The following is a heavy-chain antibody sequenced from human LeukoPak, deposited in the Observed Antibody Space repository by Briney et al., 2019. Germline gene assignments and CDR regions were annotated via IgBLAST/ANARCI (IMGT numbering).Heavy chain of an antibody. CDR1: GFTFSSYA. CDR3: ARGPAPYSSTPADY. CDR2: ISGSGGST. D-gene: IGHD6-13*01. J-gene: IGHJ4*02. Sequence: PGGSLRLSCAASGFTFSSYAMSWVRQAPGKGLEWVSAISGSGGSTYYADSVKGRFTISRDNSKNTLYLQMNSLRAEDTAVYYCARGPAPYSSTPADYCGQGTLVTVSS. V-gene: IGHV3-23*01.